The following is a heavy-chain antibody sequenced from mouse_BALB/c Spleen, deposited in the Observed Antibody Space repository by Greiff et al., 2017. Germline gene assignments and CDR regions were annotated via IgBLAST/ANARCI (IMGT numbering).Heavy chain of an antibody. CDR3: ARPYYGYFDY. J-gene: IGHJ2*01. D-gene: IGHD1-1*01. CDR2: ISNGGGST. V-gene: IGHV5-12-2*01. CDR1: GFTFSSYT. Sequence: EVKVEESGGGLVQPGGSLKLSCAASGFTFSSYTMSWVRQTPEKRLEWVAYISNGGGSTYYPDTVKGRFTISRDNAKNTLYLQMSSLKSEDTAMYYCARPYYGYFDYWGQGTTLTVSS.